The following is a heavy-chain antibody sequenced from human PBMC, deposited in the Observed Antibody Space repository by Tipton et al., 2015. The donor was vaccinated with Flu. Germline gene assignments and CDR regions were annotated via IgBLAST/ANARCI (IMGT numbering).Heavy chain of an antibody. CDR3: AREGGDFWSGSEYYYYMDV. CDR1: GGSISSYY. J-gene: IGHJ6*03. V-gene: IGHV4-4*07. CDR2: IYTSGST. D-gene: IGHD3-3*01. Sequence: TLSLTCTVSGGSISSYYWSWIRQPAGKGLEWIGRIYTSGSTNYNPSLKSRVTMSVDTSKNQFSLKLSSVTAADTAVYYCAREGGDFWSGSEYYYYMDVWGKGTTVTVSS.